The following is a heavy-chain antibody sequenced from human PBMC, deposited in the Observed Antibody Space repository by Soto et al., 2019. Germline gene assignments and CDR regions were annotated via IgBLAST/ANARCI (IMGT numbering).Heavy chain of an antibody. CDR2: ISYDGSNK. Sequence: QVQLVESGGGVVQPGRSLRLSCAASGFTLSSYAMHWVRQAPGKGLEWVAVISYDGSNKYYADSVKGRFTISRDNSKNTLYLQMNSLRAEDTAVYYCARDYYRFNSGYGFSMDVWGQGTTVTVS. CDR1: GFTLSSYA. J-gene: IGHJ6*02. D-gene: IGHD5-12*01. CDR3: ARDYYRFNSGYGFSMDV. V-gene: IGHV3-30-3*01.